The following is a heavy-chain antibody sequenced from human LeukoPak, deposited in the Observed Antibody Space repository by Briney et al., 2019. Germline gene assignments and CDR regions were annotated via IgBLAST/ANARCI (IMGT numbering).Heavy chain of an antibody. J-gene: IGHJ1*01. CDR3: AKDLFVVDPPEYFQH. CDR2: IRYDGSNK. CDR1: GFTFSSYG. Sequence: GGSLRLSCAASGFTFSSYGMHWVRQAPGKGLEWVAFIRYDGSNKYYADSVKGRFTISRDNSKNTLYLQMNSLRAEDTAVYYCAKDLFVVDPPEYFQHWGQGTLVTVSS. D-gene: IGHD2-2*01. V-gene: IGHV3-30*02.